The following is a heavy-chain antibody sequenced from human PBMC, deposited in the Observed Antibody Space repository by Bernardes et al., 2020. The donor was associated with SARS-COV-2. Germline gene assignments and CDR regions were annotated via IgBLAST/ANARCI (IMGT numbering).Heavy chain of an antibody. CDR1: RSSISSYY. CDR3: ARSSAGWSEIDY. Sequence: SETLSLTCTIYRSSISSYYWSWIRQAPGKGLQWIGYMYYRGGTTYNPSVSSPVTVSLDTSKNQISLTLTSVTAADTAVYYCARSSAGWSEIDYWGRGTLVILSS. CDR2: MYYRGGT. D-gene: IGHD6-19*01. J-gene: IGHJ4*02. V-gene: IGHV4-59*01.